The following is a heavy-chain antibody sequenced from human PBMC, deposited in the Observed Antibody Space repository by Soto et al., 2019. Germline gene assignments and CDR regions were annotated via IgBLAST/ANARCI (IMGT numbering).Heavy chain of an antibody. CDR2: IIPIFGTA. V-gene: IGHV1-69*12. J-gene: IGHJ2*01. CDR3: ARVLEYYYDSRGMRFWYFDL. CDR1: GGTFSSYA. Sequence: QVQLVQSGAEVKKPGSSVKVSCKASGGTFSSYAISWVRQAPGQGLEWMGGIIPIFGTANYAQKFQGRVTITADESTSTAYMELSSLRSEDTAVYYCARVLEYYYDSRGMRFWYFDLWGRGTLVTVPS. D-gene: IGHD3-22*01.